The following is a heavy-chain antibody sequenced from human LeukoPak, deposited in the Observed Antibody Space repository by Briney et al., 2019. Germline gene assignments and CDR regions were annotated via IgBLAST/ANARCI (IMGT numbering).Heavy chain of an antibody. Sequence: QPGGSLRLSCAASGFTFSSYAMHWVRQAPGKGLEWVAVISYDGSNKYYADSVKGRFTISRDNSKNTLYLQMNSLRAEDTAVYYCARDRRVLRFLEWLLGYFQHWGQGTLVTVSS. CDR3: ARDRRVLRFLEWLLGYFQH. V-gene: IGHV3-30-3*01. J-gene: IGHJ1*01. D-gene: IGHD3-3*01. CDR1: GFTFSSYA. CDR2: ISYDGSNK.